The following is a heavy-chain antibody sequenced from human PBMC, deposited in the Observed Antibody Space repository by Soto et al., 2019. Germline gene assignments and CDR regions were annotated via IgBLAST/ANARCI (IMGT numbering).Heavy chain of an antibody. CDR3: VRGWGY. D-gene: IGHD7-27*01. J-gene: IGHJ4*02. CDR2: VTASGGST. V-gene: IGHV3-23*01. Sequence: PGGSLRLSCAASGFTFSSYGMNWVRLAPGEGLEWVSTVTASGGSTFYADSVKGRFTISRDNSKNTLDLQMDSLRVDETAIYYCVRGWGYWGRGIVVTVSS. CDR1: GFTFSSYG.